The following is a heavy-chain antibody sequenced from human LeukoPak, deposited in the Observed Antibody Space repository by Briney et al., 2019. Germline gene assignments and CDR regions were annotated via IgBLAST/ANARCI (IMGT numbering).Heavy chain of an antibody. Sequence: SETLSLTYTVSGGSISSYYWSWIRQPPGKGLEWIGYIYYSGSTNYNPSLKSRITISVDTSKNQFSLKLSSVTAADTAVYYCARGILEAYYYGMDVWGQGTTVTVSS. CDR2: IYYSGST. D-gene: IGHD5-24*01. J-gene: IGHJ6*02. CDR3: ARGILEAYYYGMDV. CDR1: GGSISSYY. V-gene: IGHV4-59*01.